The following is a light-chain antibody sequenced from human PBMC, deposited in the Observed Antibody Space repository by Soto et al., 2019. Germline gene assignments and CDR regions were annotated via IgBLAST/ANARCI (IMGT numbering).Light chain of an antibody. CDR3: CSYAGSYTLDV. Sequence: QAVCTHPGSVFWSPGQSVTISCTGTSSDLGGYNYVSWYQQHPGKAPKLMIYDVSQRPSGVPDRFSGPKSGNTASLTISGLQAEDEADYYCCSYAGSYTLDVFGTAPKVTV. V-gene: IGLV2-11*01. J-gene: IGLJ1*01. CDR1: SSDLGGYNY. CDR2: DVS.